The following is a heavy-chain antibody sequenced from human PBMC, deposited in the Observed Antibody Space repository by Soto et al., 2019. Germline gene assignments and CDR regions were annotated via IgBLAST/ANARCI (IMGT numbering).Heavy chain of an antibody. Sequence: EVHLVESGGGLVKPGGSLRLSCAVSGFTFSSCTRNWVRQAPGKGLEWVSSISPSTSHIYYADSVKGRFTISRDNAKNSLFLQMNSLRAEDTAVYYCSGCSGGACDQNYGMDVWGQGTTVTVSS. J-gene: IGHJ6*02. CDR2: ISPSTSHI. CDR3: SGCSGGACDQNYGMDV. D-gene: IGHD2-15*01. CDR1: GFTFSSCT. V-gene: IGHV3-21*01.